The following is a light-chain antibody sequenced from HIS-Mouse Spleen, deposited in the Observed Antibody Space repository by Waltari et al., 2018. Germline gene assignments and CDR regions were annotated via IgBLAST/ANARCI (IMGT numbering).Light chain of an antibody. V-gene: IGLV3-1*01. J-gene: IGLJ2*01. CDR3: QAWDSSTAV. CDR1: KLGDKY. Sequence: SYELTQPPSVSVSPGQTASITCSGDKLGDKYACWYQKKPGQSPVQVIYQDSKRPSGIPERFSGSNSGNTATLTISGTQAMDEADYYCQAWDSSTAVFGGGTKLTVL. CDR2: QDS.